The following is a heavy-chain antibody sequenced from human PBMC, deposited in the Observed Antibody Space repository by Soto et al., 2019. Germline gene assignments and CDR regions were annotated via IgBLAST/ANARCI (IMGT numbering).Heavy chain of an antibody. D-gene: IGHD3-10*01. V-gene: IGHV4-34*01. CDR2: INHSGST. Sequence: SETLSLTCAVYGGSFSGYYWSWIRQPPGKGLEWIGEINHSGSTNYNPSLKSRVTISVDTSKNQFSLKLSSVTAADTAVYYCANMYYYGSGTRYYGMDVGGQGTTVTVSS. CDR1: GGSFSGYY. CDR3: ANMYYYGSGTRYYGMDV. J-gene: IGHJ6*02.